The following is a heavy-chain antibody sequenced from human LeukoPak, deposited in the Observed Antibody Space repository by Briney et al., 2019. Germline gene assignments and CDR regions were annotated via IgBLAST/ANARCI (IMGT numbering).Heavy chain of an antibody. V-gene: IGHV3-66*01. CDR3: AKSSGYGDYGYYYYYMDV. Sequence: PGGSLRLSCAASGFTVSSNYMSWVRQAPGKGLEWVSVIYSGGSTYYADSVKGRFTISRDHSKNTLYLQMNSLRAEDTAVYYCAKSSGYGDYGYYYYYMDVWGKGTTVTISS. CDR2: IYSGGST. D-gene: IGHD4-17*01. CDR1: GFTVSSNY. J-gene: IGHJ6*03.